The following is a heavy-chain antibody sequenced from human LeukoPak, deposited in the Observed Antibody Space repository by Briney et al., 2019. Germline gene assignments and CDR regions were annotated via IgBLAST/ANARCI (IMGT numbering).Heavy chain of an antibody. Sequence: ASVKVSCKASGYTFTGYYMHWVRQAPGQGLEWMGWINPNSGGTNYAQKFQGWVTMTRDTSISTAYMELSRLRSDDTAVYYCARDPPGIRARYCSSTSCYPDYWGQGTLVTVSS. D-gene: IGHD2-2*01. CDR1: GYTFTGYY. CDR3: ARDPPGIRARYCSSTSCYPDY. J-gene: IGHJ4*02. V-gene: IGHV1-2*04. CDR2: INPNSGGT.